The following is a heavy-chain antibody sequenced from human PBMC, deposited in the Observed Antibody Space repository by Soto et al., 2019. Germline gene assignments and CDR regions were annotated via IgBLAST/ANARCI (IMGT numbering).Heavy chain of an antibody. J-gene: IGHJ6*02. CDR1: GFTFSSYW. V-gene: IGHV3-7*05. Sequence: EVQLVESGGGLVQPGGSPRLSCAASGFTFSSYWMSWVRQAPGKGLEWVANIKQDGSEKYYVDSVKGRFTISRDNAKNSLYLQMNSLRAEDTAVYYCARDRQWLVGGYYYYGMDVWGQGTTVTVSS. CDR3: ARDRQWLVGGYYYYGMDV. CDR2: IKQDGSEK. D-gene: IGHD6-19*01.